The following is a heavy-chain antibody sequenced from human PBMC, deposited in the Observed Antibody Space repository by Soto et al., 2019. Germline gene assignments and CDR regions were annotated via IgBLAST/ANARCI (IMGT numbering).Heavy chain of an antibody. V-gene: IGHV3-30-3*01. D-gene: IGHD3-10*01. CDR2: ISYDGSNK. CDR1: GFTFSSYA. Sequence: GGSLRLSCAASGFTFSSYAMHWVRQAPGKGLEWVAVISYDGSNKYYADSVKGRFTISRDNSKNTLYLQMNSLRAEDTAVYYCARPDRWPQSRSSYGPYFDYWGQGTLVTVSS. CDR3: ARPDRWPQSRSSYGPYFDY. J-gene: IGHJ4*02.